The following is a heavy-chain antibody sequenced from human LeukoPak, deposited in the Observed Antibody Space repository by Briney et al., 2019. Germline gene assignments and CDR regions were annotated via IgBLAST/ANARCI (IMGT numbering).Heavy chain of an antibody. D-gene: IGHD3-3*01. CDR1: GFTFTGHT. CDR3: ARDRRSGFDAFDM. V-gene: IGHV3-64*01. CDR2: ITSNGGST. J-gene: IGHJ3*02. Sequence: GGSLRLSCVASGFTFTGHTMHWVRQAPGKGLEYVSAITSNGGSTYYANSVKGRFTISRDNSKNTLYLQMGSLRAEDTAVYYCARDRRSGFDAFDMWGQGTMVTVSS.